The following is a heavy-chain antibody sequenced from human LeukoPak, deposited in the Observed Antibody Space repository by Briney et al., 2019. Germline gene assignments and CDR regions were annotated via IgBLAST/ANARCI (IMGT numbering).Heavy chain of an antibody. V-gene: IGHV4-59*01. CDR2: IYYSGST. Sequence: SETLSLTCTVSGGSISSYYWSWIRQPPGKGLEWIGYIYYSGSTNYNPSLKSRVTISVDTSKNQFSLKLSSVTAADTAVYYCARAPVGYCSGGSCYCWFDPWGQGTLVTVSS. J-gene: IGHJ5*02. CDR3: ARAPVGYCSGGSCYCWFDP. CDR1: GGSISSYY. D-gene: IGHD2-15*01.